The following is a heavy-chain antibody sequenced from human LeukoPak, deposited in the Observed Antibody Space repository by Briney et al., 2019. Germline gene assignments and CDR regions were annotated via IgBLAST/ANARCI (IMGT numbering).Heavy chain of an antibody. CDR3: AKNPGGYDYRFDY. CDR1: GFTFGNYG. D-gene: IGHD5-12*01. J-gene: IGHJ4*02. V-gene: IGHV3-23*01. CDR2: ISGSGGST. Sequence: PGGSLRLSCAASGFTFGNYGMSWVRQAPGKGLEWVSAISGSGGSTYYADSVKGRFTISRDNSKNTLYLQMNSLRAEDTAVYYCAKNPGGYDYRFDYWGQGTLVTVSS.